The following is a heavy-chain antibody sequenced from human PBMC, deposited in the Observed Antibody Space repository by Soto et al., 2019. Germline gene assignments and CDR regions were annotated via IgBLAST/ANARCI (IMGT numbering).Heavy chain of an antibody. J-gene: IGHJ1*01. V-gene: IGHV1-3*01. CDR1: GYTFTSYA. Sequence: QVQLVQSGAEVKKPGASVKVSCKASGYTFTSYAMHWVRQAPGQRLEWMGWINAGNGNTKYSQKFQGRVTITRDTSASTSYMELGSLRSEATAVYFSAGGGSGGYDIYGYWGQGTLVNVSS. D-gene: IGHD1-26*01. CDR2: INAGNGNT. CDR3: AGGGSGGYDIYGY.